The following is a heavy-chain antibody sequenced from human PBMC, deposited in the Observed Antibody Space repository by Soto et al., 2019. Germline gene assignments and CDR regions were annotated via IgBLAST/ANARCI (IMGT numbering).Heavy chain of an antibody. V-gene: IGHV3-43*01. D-gene: IGHD6-19*01. CDR3: AKDPGSGWPYFDY. J-gene: IGHJ4*02. Sequence: GGSLRLSCAASGFTFDDYTMHWVRQAPGKGLEWVSLISWDGGSTYYADSVKGRFTISRDNSKNSLYLQMNSLRTEDTALYYCAKDPGSGWPYFDYWGQGTLVTVSS. CDR1: GFTFDDYT. CDR2: ISWDGGST.